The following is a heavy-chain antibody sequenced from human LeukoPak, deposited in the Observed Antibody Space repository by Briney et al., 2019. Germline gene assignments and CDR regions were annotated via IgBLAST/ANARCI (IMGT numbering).Heavy chain of an antibody. Sequence: GGSLRLSCAASGFTFNKYAMSWVRQAPGKGLEWVSAISGSGGSTYYADSAKGRFTISRDNSKNTLYLQMNSLRAEDTAVYYCAKGGYSNGRYYYYYMDVWGEGTTVTVSS. CDR2: ISGSGGST. D-gene: IGHD5-18*01. J-gene: IGHJ6*03. CDR3: AKGGYSNGRYYYYYMDV. V-gene: IGHV3-23*01. CDR1: GFTFNKYA.